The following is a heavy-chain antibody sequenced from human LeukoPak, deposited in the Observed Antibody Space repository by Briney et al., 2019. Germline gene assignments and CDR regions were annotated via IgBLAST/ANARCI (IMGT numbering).Heavy chain of an antibody. J-gene: IGHJ6*04. Sequence: PGGSLRLSCVLSGFTFSNYWMKWVRQAPGKGLEWVASINEDGSGKYSMDSVKDRVTISRDNAKNSLDLQINSLTVEDTAIYYCVRDDGDVWGKGTTVTVSS. CDR1: GFTFSNYW. CDR3: VRDDGDV. CDR2: INEDGSGK. V-gene: IGHV3-7*01.